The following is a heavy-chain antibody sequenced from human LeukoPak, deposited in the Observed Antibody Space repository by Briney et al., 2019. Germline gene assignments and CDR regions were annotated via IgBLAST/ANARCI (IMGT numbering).Heavy chain of an antibody. CDR3: ARGLGASGWYSLDS. V-gene: IGHV4-38-2*02. CDR2: IYNDGST. CDR1: GFSISGAYF. J-gene: IGHJ4*02. D-gene: IGHD6-19*01. Sequence: PSETLSLTCTVSGFSISGAYFWSWTRQPPGKGLQWIGSIYNDGSTHHNPSLWSRVSISVGTSKNDFSLKLTSVTAADTAVYYCARGLGASGWYSLDSWGQGTLVTVSA.